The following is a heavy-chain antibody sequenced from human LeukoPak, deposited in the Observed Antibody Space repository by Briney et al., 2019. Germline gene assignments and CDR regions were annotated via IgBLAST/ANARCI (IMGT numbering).Heavy chain of an antibody. CDR2: INHSGST. J-gene: IGHJ4*02. D-gene: IGHD2-2*02. CDR1: GGSFSGYY. V-gene: IGHV4-34*01. CDR3: ARWGYCSSTSCYTPDKYIYY. Sequence: SETLSLTCAVYGGSFSGYYWSWIRQPPGKGLEWIGEINHSGSTNYNPSLKSRVTISVDTSKNQFSLKLSSVTAADTAVYYCARWGYCSSTSCYTPDKYIYYWGQGTLVTVSS.